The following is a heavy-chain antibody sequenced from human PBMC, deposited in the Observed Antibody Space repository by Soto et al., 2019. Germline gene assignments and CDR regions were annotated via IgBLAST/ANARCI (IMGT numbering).Heavy chain of an antibody. CDR3: ARIRSGSYGYYYYYYGMDV. Sequence: SETLSLTCAVYGGSFSGYYWSWIRQPPGKGLEWIGEINHSGSTNYNPSLKGRVTISVDTSKNQFSLKLSSVTAADTAVYYCARIRSGSYGYYYYYYGMDVWGQGTTVTVSS. CDR1: GGSFSGYY. CDR2: INHSGST. J-gene: IGHJ6*02. V-gene: IGHV4-34*01. D-gene: IGHD3-10*01.